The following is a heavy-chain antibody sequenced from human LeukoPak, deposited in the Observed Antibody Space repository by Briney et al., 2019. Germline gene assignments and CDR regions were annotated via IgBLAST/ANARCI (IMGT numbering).Heavy chain of an antibody. Sequence: SETLSLTCTVSGDSISSYYWSWIRQPPGKGLEWIGYIYYSGSTNYNPSLKSRVTISVDTSKNQFSLKLSSVTAADTAVYYCAGGRGYSSGWWVLDYWGQGTLVTVSS. CDR1: GDSISSYY. J-gene: IGHJ4*02. CDR3: AGGRGYSSGWWVLDY. D-gene: IGHD6-19*01. CDR2: IYYSGST. V-gene: IGHV4-59*01.